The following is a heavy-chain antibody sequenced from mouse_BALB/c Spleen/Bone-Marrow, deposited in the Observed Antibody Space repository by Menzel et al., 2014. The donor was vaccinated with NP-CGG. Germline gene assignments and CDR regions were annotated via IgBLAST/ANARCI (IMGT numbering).Heavy chain of an antibody. CDR2: IDPSDSYT. CDR3: ARDSITTVVATDY. D-gene: IGHD1-1*01. Sequence: VQLQQSGAELVKPGASVKLSCTASGYTFTSYWMHWVKQRPGQGLEWIGEIDPSDSYTNYNQKFKGKATLTVDKSSSTAYMQLSSLTSEDSAVYYCARDSITTVVATDYWGQGTTLTVSS. V-gene: IGHV1-69*02. CDR1: GYTFTSYW. J-gene: IGHJ2*01.